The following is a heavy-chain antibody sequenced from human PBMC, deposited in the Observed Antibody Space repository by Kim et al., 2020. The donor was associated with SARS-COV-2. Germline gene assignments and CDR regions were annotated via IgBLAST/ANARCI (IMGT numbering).Heavy chain of an antibody. Sequence: GGSLRLSCAASGFTFSSYGMHWVRQAPGKGLEWVAVIWYDGSNKYYADSVKGRFTISRDNSKNTLYLQMNSLRAEDTAVYYCAREKNTEGQWLVSRWGRYFDYWGQGTLVTVSS. CDR1: GFTFSSYG. V-gene: IGHV3-33*01. CDR2: IWYDGSNK. D-gene: IGHD6-19*01. J-gene: IGHJ4*02. CDR3: AREKNTEGQWLVSRWGRYFDY.